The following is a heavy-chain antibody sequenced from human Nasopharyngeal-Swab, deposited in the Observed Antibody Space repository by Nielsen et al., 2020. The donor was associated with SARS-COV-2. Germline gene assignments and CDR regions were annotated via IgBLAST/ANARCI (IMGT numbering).Heavy chain of an antibody. V-gene: IGHV3-30-3*01. CDR1: GFTFSSYA. J-gene: IGHJ3*02. CDR3: ARGGLGGDAFDI. Sequence: GESLKISCAASGFTFSSYAMHWVRQAPGKGLEWVAVISYDGSNKYYADSVKGRFTISRDNSKNTLYLQMNSLRAEDTAVYYCARGGLGGDAFDIWGQGTMVTVSS. D-gene: IGHD3-10*01. CDR2: ISYDGSNK.